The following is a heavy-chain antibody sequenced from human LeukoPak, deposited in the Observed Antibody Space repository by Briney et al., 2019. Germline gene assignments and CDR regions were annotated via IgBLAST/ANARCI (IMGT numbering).Heavy chain of an antibody. D-gene: IGHD3-3*01. CDR1: GGSISSSSYY. J-gene: IGHJ5*02. CDR2: IYYSGST. V-gene: IGHV4-39*01. CDR3: ASSRPSPRRFLEWLKTFDP. Sequence: SETLSLTCTVSGGSISSSSYYWGWIRQPPGKGLEWIGSIYYSGSTYYNPSLKSRVTISVDTSKNQFSLKLSSVTAADTAVYYCASSRPSPRRFLEWLKTFDPWGQGTLVTVSS.